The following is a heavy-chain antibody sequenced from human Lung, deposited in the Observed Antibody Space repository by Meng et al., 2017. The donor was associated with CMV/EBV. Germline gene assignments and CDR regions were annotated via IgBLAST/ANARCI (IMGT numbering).Heavy chain of an antibody. V-gene: IGHV4-4*02. J-gene: IGHJ4*02. D-gene: IGHD1-26*01. CDR3: ARGKQDAWELLAY. CDR2: IDDSGST. CDR1: GVSSSSNIR. Sequence: QVHLQEAGPGLVKPSWTLSLTCGVSGVSSSSNIRWTWVRQPPGKGLEWIGDIDDSGSTNYNPSLNSRISISLDKSKNHFSLKVNSVTAADTAVYYCARGKQDAWELLAYWGQGALVTVSS.